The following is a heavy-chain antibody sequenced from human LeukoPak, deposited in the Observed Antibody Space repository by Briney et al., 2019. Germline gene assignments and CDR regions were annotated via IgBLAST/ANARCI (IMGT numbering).Heavy chain of an antibody. CDR1: GGSISSDY. CDR3: ARQSISALRAFDI. D-gene: IGHD6-6*01. V-gene: IGHV4-59*08. Sequence: SETLSLTCSVSGGSISSDYWSWIRQPPGKGLEYIGYSYYSGSTDYNPSLKSRVTISVDTSNQFSLMLTSVTAADTAVYYCARQSISALRAFDIWGQGTMVTVSS. J-gene: IGHJ3*02. CDR2: SYYSGST.